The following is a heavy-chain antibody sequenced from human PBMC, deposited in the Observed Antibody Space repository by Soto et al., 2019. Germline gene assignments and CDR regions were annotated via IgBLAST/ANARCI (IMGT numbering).Heavy chain of an antibody. Sequence: PSETLALTCTVSGGSIGSYYWSWIRQPPGKGLEWIGYIYYSGSTNYNPSLKSRVTISVDTSKNQFSLKLSSVTAADTAVYYCARLPPYDFPLDYWGQGTLVTVSS. CDR3: ARLPPYDFPLDY. CDR2: IYYSGST. V-gene: IGHV4-59*08. CDR1: GGSIGSYY. J-gene: IGHJ4*02. D-gene: IGHD3-16*01.